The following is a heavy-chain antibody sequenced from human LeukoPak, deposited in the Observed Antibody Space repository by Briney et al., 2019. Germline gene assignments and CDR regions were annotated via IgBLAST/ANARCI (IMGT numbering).Heavy chain of an antibody. CDR1: GFTFSSYA. CDR2: ISYDGSNK. Sequence: SGGSLRLPCAASGFTFSSYAMHWVRQAPGKGLEWVAVISYDGSNKYYADSVKGRFTISRDNSKNTLYLQMNSLRAEDTAVYYCARGKYQLLSYWFDPWGQGTLVTVSS. V-gene: IGHV3-30-3*01. J-gene: IGHJ5*02. D-gene: IGHD2-2*01. CDR3: ARGKYQLLSYWFDP.